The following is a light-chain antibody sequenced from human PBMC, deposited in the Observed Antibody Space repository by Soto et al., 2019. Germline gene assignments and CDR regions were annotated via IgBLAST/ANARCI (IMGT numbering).Light chain of an antibody. Sequence: ALTQSPGTLSASPGERATLSCRASQSVSSSYLAWYQQKPGKAPRLLIYGASSRATGIPDRFSGSGSGTDFTLTINRLEPEDFAVYYCQQYGVLPWTFGQGTKVDIK. CDR2: GAS. CDR1: QSVSSSY. CDR3: QQYGVLPWT. V-gene: IGKV3-20*01. J-gene: IGKJ1*01.